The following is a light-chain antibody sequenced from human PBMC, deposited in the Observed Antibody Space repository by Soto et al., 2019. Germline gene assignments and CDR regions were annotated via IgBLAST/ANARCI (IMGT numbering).Light chain of an antibody. CDR1: SSTVGGYNY. J-gene: IGLJ1*01. Sequence: QSVLTQPASVSGSPGQSITISCTGTSSTVGGYNYVSWYQQHPGKAPKVMIYEVSNRPSGVSNRFSGSKSGNTASLTISGLQAEDEADYYCSSYTSSSTYVFGTGTKVTVL. CDR3: SSYTSSSTYV. V-gene: IGLV2-14*01. CDR2: EVS.